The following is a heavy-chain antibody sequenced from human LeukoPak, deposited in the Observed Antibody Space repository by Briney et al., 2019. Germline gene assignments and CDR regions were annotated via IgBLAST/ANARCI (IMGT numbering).Heavy chain of an antibody. V-gene: IGHV3-23*01. J-gene: IGHJ4*02. D-gene: IGHD3-10*01. CDR2: ISGSGGST. CDR3: AKAMVRGVIVSLLDY. CDR1: GFTFSSYA. Sequence: PGGSLRLSCAASGFTFSSYAMSWVRQAPGKGLEWVSAISGSGGSTYYADSVKGRFTISRGNSKNTLYLQMNSLRAEDTAVYYCAKAMVRGVIVSLLDYWGQGTLVTVSS.